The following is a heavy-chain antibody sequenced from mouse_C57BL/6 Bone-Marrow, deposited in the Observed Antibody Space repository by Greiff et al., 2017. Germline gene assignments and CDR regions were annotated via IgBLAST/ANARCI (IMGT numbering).Heavy chain of an antibody. D-gene: IGHD2-2*01. CDR2: IDPSDSYT. CDR1: GYTFTSYW. J-gene: IGHJ2*01. CDR3: ARGGYDGFDY. V-gene: IGHV1-50*01. Sequence: QVQLQQPGAELVKPGASVKLSCKASGYTFTSYWMQWVKQRPGQGLEWIGEIDPSDSYTNYNQKFKGKATWTVDTSSSTAYMQLSSLTSEDSAVYYCARGGYDGFDYWGQGTTLTVSS.